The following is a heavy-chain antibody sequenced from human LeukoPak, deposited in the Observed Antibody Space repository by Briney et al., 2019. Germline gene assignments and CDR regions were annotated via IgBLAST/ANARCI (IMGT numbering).Heavy chain of an antibody. CDR2: ISGSGGST. V-gene: IGHV3-23*01. D-gene: IGHD6-19*01. J-gene: IGHJ4*02. CDR3: AKASRSFSSGWYSPDY. Sequence: GGSLRLSCAASGFTFSSYAMSLVRQAPGEGLEWVSAISGSGGSTYYADSVKGRFTISRDNSKNTLYLQMNSLRAEDTAVYYCAKASRSFSSGWYSPDYWGQGTLVTVSS. CDR1: GFTFSSYA.